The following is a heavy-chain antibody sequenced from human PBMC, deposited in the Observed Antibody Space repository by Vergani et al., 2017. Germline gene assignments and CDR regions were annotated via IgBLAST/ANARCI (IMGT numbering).Heavy chain of an antibody. CDR1: GGTFSSYA. CDR3: ARDGTYYDFWSGYYTGWYFDL. J-gene: IGHJ2*01. V-gene: IGHV7-4-1*02. D-gene: IGHD3-3*01. CDR2: INTNTGNP. Sequence: QVQLVQSGAEVKKPGSSVKVSCKASGGTFSSYAISWVRQAPGQGLEWMGWINTNTGNPTYAQGFTGRFVFSLDTSVSTAYLQISSLKAEDTAVYYCARDGTYYDFWSGYYTGWYFDLWGRGTLVTVSS.